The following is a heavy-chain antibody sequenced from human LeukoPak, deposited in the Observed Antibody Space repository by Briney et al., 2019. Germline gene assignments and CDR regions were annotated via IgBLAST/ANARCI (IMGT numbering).Heavy chain of an antibody. D-gene: IGHD2-15*01. J-gene: IGHJ5*02. CDR1: GGSISSYY. CDR2: IYTSGST. CDR3: ARVVVVAATPSGAWFDP. V-gene: IGHV4-4*07. Sequence: SSETLSLTRTVSGGSISSYYWSWIRQPAGKGLEWIGRIYTSGSTNYNPSLKSRVTMSVDTSKNQFSLKLSSVTAADTAVYYCARVVVVAATPSGAWFDPWGQGTLVTVSS.